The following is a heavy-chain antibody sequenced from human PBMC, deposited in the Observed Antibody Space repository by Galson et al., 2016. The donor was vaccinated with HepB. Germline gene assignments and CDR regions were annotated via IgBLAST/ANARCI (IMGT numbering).Heavy chain of an antibody. J-gene: IGHJ4*02. D-gene: IGHD2-2*01. CDR2: VGSRGEDT. V-gene: IGHV3-23*01. Sequence: SLRLSCAGSGFTFSSHPLNWVRQAPGKGLGWVSSVGSRGEDTYYAGPVKGRFTVSRDNLKNTLYLQMNSLRADDTAVYYCAKRVSSSKYFDYWGQGTLVTVSS. CDR3: AKRVSSSKYFDY. CDR1: GFTFSSHP.